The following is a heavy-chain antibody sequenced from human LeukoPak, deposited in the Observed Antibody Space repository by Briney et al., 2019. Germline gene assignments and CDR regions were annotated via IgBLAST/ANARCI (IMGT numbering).Heavy chain of an antibody. CDR3: ASGSGYYFDY. V-gene: IGHV4-59*01. D-gene: IGHD3-10*01. Sequence: SETLSLTCTVSGGSISSYYWSWIRQPPGKGLEWIGYIYYSGSTNYNPSLKSRVTISVDTSKNQFSLKLSSVTAADTAVYYCASGSGYYFDYWGQGTLVTVSS. CDR1: GGSISSYY. J-gene: IGHJ4*02. CDR2: IYYSGST.